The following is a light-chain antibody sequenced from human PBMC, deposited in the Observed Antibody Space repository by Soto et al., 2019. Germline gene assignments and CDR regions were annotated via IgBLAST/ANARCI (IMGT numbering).Light chain of an antibody. J-gene: IGLJ1*01. CDR3: NSQRSSGTRV. CDR1: SSDVGGYKH. V-gene: IGLV2-14*01. CDR2: EVS. Sequence: QPALAQPASVSGSPGQSITISCTGTSSDVGGYKHVSWYQHHPGKAPKLMIYEVSNRPSGVSNRFSGSKSGYTASLTISGLQAEDEADYYCNSQRSSGTRVFGTGTKVTVL.